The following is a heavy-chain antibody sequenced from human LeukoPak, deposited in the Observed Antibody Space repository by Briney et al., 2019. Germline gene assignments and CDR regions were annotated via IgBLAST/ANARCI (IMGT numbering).Heavy chain of an antibody. J-gene: IGHJ4*02. CDR1: GFSLSTNEVG. CDR2: IYWDDDK. D-gene: IGHD6-13*01. V-gene: IGHV2-5*02. CDR3: ALHRSSWYDY. Sequence: SGPTLVNPSQPLTLTCTFSGFSLSTNEVGVGWIRQPPVKALEWLGIIYWDDDKRYSPSLKSRLTITKDTSKNQVVLTMTNVDPVDTGTYYCALHRSSWYDYWGQGTLVTVSS.